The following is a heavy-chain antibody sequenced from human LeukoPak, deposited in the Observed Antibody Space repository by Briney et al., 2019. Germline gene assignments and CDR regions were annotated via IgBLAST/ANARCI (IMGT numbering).Heavy chain of an antibody. CDR3: ARVGYSGYALGY. V-gene: IGHV4-34*01. D-gene: IGHD5-12*01. J-gene: IGHJ4*02. Sequence: SETLSLTCTVSGGSISSYYWSWIRQPPGKGLEWIGEINHSGSTNYNPSLKSRVTISVDTSKNQFSLKLSSVTAADTAVYYCARVGYSGYALGYWGQGTLVTVSS. CDR1: GGSISSYY. CDR2: INHSGST.